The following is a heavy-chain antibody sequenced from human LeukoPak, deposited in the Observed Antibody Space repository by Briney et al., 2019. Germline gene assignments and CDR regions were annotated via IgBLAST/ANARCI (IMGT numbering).Heavy chain of an antibody. V-gene: IGHV1-2*06. CDR3: ARDLVGYSRDI. CDR2: INPNSGGT. D-gene: IGHD6-13*01. Sequence: ASVKVSCKASGYTFTGDYMHWVRQAPGQGLEWMGRINPNSGGTNYAQKFQGRVTMTRDTSISTAYMELSRLRSDDTAVYYCARDLVGYSRDIWGQGTMVTVSS. J-gene: IGHJ3*02. CDR1: GYTFTGDY.